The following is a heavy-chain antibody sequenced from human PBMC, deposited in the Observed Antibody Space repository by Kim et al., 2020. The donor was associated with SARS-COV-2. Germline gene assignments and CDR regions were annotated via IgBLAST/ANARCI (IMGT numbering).Heavy chain of an antibody. Sequence: GGSLRLSCAASGFNFSSHVMHWVRQAPGKGLEWVALTSYDERSKFYAGSVKGRFTISRDNSKNVLFLQMDSVRGEDTAVYYCAKESDAFDIWGQGTMVTVSS. CDR2: TSYDERSK. V-gene: IGHV3-30*18. J-gene: IGHJ3*02. CDR3: AKESDAFDI. CDR1: GFNFSSHV.